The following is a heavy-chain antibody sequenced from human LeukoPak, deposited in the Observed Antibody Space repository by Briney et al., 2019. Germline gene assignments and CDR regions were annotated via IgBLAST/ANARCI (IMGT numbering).Heavy chain of an antibody. CDR3: ARDRGGSYYDLNY. Sequence: GGSLRLFCAASGFTFSSYAMHWVRQAPGKGLEWVAVISYDGSNKYYADSVKGRFTISRDNSKNTLYLQMNSLRAEDTAVYYCARDRGGSYYDLNYWGQGTLVTVSS. CDR1: GFTFSSYA. D-gene: IGHD1-26*01. CDR2: ISYDGSNK. V-gene: IGHV3-30-3*01. J-gene: IGHJ4*02.